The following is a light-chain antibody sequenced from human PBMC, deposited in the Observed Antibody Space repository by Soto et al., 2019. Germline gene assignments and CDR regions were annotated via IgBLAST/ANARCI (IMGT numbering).Light chain of an antibody. CDR2: STN. J-gene: IGLJ3*02. V-gene: IGLV8-61*01. CDR3: ALYMGSGIWV. CDR1: SGSVSTSYY. Sequence: QTVVTQEPSFLVSPGRTVTLTCGLSSGSVSTSYYPSWYQQTPGQAPRTVIYSTNTRSSGVPDRFSGSILGNKAALTITGAQADDEADYYCALYMGSGIWVFGGGTKLTVL.